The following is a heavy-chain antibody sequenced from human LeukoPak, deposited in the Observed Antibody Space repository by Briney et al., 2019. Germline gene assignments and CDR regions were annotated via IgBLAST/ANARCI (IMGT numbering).Heavy chain of an antibody. J-gene: IGHJ3*02. CDR1: GFSLSTSGMR. V-gene: IGHV2-70*04. D-gene: IGHD6-13*01. Sequence: SGPTLVNPTQTLTLTCTFSGFSLSTSGMRVSWIRQPPGKALEWLARIDWDDDKFYSTSLETRLTISKDTSKNQVVLTITNMDPVDTATYYCARISASAAAGYYDAFDIWGQGTMVTVSS. CDR2: IDWDDDK. CDR3: ARISASAAAGYYDAFDI.